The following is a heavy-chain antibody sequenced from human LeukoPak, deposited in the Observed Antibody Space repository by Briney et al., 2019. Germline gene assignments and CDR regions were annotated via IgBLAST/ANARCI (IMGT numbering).Heavy chain of an antibody. Sequence: GGSLRLSCAASGFSFSSYVMSWVRQAPGKGLEWVSAIRGCGDSTYYADSVKGRFTISRDNSENTLYLQMNSLRAEDTAVYYCAKASRWLQILPPYFDYWGQGTLVTVSS. V-gene: IGHV3-23*01. CDR1: GFSFSSYV. CDR2: IRGCGDST. CDR3: AKASRWLQILPPYFDY. D-gene: IGHD5-24*01. J-gene: IGHJ4*02.